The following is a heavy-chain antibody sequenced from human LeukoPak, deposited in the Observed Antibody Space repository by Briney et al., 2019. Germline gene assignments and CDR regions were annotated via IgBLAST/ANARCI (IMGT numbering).Heavy chain of an antibody. J-gene: IGHJ3*02. V-gene: IGHV4-59*01. D-gene: IGHD3-10*01. CDR3: ARGTTRITLYRGFIPSGLDI. CDR2: IYHSGST. CDR1: GGSITSYY. Sequence: PSETLSLTCTVSGGSITSYYRSWIRQPPGKGLEWIGYIYHSGSTKYNPSLKSRVTISVDPSNNQFSLKLTSVTAADTAVYYCARGTTRITLYRGFIPSGLDIWDQGTMVTVSS.